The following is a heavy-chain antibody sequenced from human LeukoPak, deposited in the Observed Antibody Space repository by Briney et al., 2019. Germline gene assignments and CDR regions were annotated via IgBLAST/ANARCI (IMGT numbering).Heavy chain of an antibody. J-gene: IGHJ6*02. V-gene: IGHV3-7*01. D-gene: IGHD7-27*01. CDR1: GFSFSDSW. CDR2: IKPDGTEE. Sequence: GGSLRLSCAASGFSFSDSWMSWVRQAPGKGPEWVANIKPDGTEELYVGSEKGRFTVSRDNARNSLFLQMNSLRVEDTALYYCATYTNWVAGDVWGQGTTVSVSS. CDR3: ATYTNWVAGDV.